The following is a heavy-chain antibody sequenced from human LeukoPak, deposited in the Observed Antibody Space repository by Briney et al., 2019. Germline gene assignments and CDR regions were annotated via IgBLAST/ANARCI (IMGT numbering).Heavy chain of an antibody. Sequence: ASVKVSCKASGYTFTGYYMHWVRQAPGQGLEWMGWINPSSGGTNYAQKFQGRVTMTRDTSISTAYMELSRLRSDDTAVYYCARGYYDFWSGYMPMAFDYYYGMDVWGQGTTVTVSS. CDR2: INPSSGGT. D-gene: IGHD3-3*01. CDR1: GYTFTGYY. CDR3: ARGYYDFWSGYMPMAFDYYYGMDV. V-gene: IGHV1-2*02. J-gene: IGHJ6*02.